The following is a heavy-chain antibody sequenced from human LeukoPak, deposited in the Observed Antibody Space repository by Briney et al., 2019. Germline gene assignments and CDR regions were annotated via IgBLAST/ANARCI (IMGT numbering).Heavy chain of an antibody. Sequence: GGSLRLSCAASGFTFSPYWMQWVRQAPGKGLVWVSRINSDGSTTNYADSVKGRFTISRDNAKHTLYLQMNSLRAEDTAVYYCASGGWSSDAFDIWGQGTMVTVSS. J-gene: IGHJ3*02. CDR1: GFTFSPYW. V-gene: IGHV3-74*01. CDR2: INSDGSTT. CDR3: ASGGWSSDAFDI. D-gene: IGHD1-26*01.